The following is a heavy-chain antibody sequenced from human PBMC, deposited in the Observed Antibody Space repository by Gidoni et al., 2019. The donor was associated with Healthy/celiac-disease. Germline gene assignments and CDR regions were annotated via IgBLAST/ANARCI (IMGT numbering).Heavy chain of an antibody. D-gene: IGHD3-10*01. Sequence: EVQLVESGGGLVKPGGSLRLSCAASGFTFSSYSMNWVRQAPGKGLEWVSSISSSSSYIYYADSVKGRFTISRDNAKNSLYLQMNSLRAEDTAVYYCARDLLWDTMVQGHNAFDIWGQGTMVTVSS. CDR3: ARDLLWDTMVQGHNAFDI. J-gene: IGHJ3*02. CDR1: GFTFSSYS. CDR2: ISSSSSYI. V-gene: IGHV3-21*01.